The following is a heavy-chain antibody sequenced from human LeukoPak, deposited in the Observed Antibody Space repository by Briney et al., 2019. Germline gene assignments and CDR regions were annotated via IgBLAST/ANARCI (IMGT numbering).Heavy chain of an antibody. CDR1: GFTFSSYG. J-gene: IGHJ3*02. CDR3: ASRPGWDTSAFDI. Sequence: GGSLRLSCAASGFTFSSYGMHWVRQAPGKGLEWVAVIWYDGSNKYYADSVKGRFTISRDNSKNTLYLQMNSLRAEDTAVYYCASRPGWDTSAFDIWGQGTMVTVPS. V-gene: IGHV3-33*01. CDR2: IWYDGSNK. D-gene: IGHD1-26*01.